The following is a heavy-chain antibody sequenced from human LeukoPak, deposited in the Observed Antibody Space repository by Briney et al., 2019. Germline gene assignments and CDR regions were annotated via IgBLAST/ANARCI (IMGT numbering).Heavy chain of an antibody. CDR2: IYTSGST. V-gene: IGHV4-4*07. CDR1: GGSISSYY. CDR3: ARQARYCSGGSCYGRFDP. D-gene: IGHD2-15*01. Sequence: SETLSLTCIVSGGSISSYYWSWIRQPAGKGLEWIGRIYTSGSTNYNPSLKSRVTMSVDTSKNQFSLELSSVTAADTAVYYCARQARYCSGGSCYGRFDPWGQGTLVTVSS. J-gene: IGHJ5*02.